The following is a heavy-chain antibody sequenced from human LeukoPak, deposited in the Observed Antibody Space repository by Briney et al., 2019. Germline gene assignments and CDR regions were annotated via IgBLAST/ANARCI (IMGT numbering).Heavy chain of an antibody. V-gene: IGHV3-23*01. J-gene: IGHJ1*01. D-gene: IGHD3-10*01. CDR2: INDSGDST. CDR3: ARESWLGAEYFSH. CDR1: GFTFSNYA. Sequence: GGPLRLSCAASGFTFSNYAMSWVRQAPGKGLEWVSGINDSGDSTNYADSVKGRFTISRDNSKNTLYLHMNSLRAEDTAVYYCARESWLGAEYFSHWGQGTLVTVSS.